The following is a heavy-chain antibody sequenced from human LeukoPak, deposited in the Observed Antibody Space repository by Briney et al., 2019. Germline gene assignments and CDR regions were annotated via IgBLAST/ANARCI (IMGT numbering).Heavy chain of an antibody. CDR2: INTDGTVT. D-gene: IGHD6-19*01. CDR1: GFTFSKYW. CDR3: ATKQWLAPPPDS. J-gene: IGHJ4*02. V-gene: IGHV3-74*01. Sequence: GGSLRLSCAVSGFTFSKYWMLWGRQAPGQGLERVSRINTDGTVTTYADSVKGRFTVTRDNADNTMFLQMNSVRDEDTAGYYCATKQWLAPPPDSWGQGTPVTVSS.